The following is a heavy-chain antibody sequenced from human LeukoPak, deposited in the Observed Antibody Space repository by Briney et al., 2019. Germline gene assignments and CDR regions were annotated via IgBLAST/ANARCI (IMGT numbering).Heavy chain of an antibody. V-gene: IGHV1-2*02. Sequence: GASVNVSCKASVYTFTGYYMHWVRQPPGQGLDGMGWINPNSGGTNYAQKFQGRVTMTRDTSIRTAYMELSRLRSDDTDVYYCARLTTGYGGKTLDYWGQGTLVTVSS. J-gene: IGHJ4*02. CDR3: ARLTTGYGGKTLDY. CDR1: VYTFTGYY. CDR2: INPNSGGT. D-gene: IGHD4-23*01.